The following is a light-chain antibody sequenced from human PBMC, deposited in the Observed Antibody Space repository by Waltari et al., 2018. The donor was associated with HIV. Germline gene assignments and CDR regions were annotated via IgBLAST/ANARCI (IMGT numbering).Light chain of an antibody. V-gene: IGLV2-14*01. CDR1: NSDLGDYYY. J-gene: IGLJ2*01. Sequence: QSALPQPASVSGSPGQSVTLSCTGTNSDLGDYYYVSWYQQHPGKAPQLILFAVSNRPSGVSNRFSGSKSGNTASLTISGLQAEDEADYYCSSYTSTITVVFGGGTKVTVL. CDR3: SSYTSTITVV. CDR2: AVS.